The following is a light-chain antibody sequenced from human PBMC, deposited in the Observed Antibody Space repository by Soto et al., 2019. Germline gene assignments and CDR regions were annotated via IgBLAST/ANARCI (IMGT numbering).Light chain of an antibody. CDR3: QQYKNWPPLT. Sequence: EIVMTQSPATLSVSPGETATLSCRASQSVSYNLAWYQQKPGQGPRLLIYGAFTRATGIPARFSGSGSGTAFTLTISSLPSEDFAVYYCQQYKNWPPLTFGGGTKVEIK. J-gene: IGKJ4*01. V-gene: IGKV3-15*01. CDR2: GAF. CDR1: QSVSYN.